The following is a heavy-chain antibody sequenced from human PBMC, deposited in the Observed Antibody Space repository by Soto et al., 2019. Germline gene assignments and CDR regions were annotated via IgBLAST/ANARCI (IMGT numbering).Heavy chain of an antibody. V-gene: IGHV4-31*03. Sequence: QVQLQESGPGLVKPSQTLSLTCTVSGGSLSSGGYYWSWIGMHPGKALEWTGYIYYSGSTNYNRSLKSRVTNSVKASTNQSSVKSRTMIAAHTAVYYGARAGGISAARNWYFALWGRGTLVTVSS. CDR3: ARAGGISAARNWYFAL. CDR1: GGSLSSGGYY. D-gene: IGHD6-13*01. CDR2: IYYSGST. J-gene: IGHJ2*01.